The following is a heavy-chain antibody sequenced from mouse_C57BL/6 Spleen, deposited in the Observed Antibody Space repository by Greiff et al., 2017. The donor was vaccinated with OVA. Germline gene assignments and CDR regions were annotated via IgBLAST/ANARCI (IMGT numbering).Heavy chain of an antibody. Sequence: VQLKESGPGLVKPSQSLSLTCSVTGYSITSGYYWNWIRQFPGKKLEWMGYISYDGSNNYNPSLKNRISITRDTSKNQFFLKLNSVTTEDTATYYCAREDDYDRFAYWGQGTLVTVSA. D-gene: IGHD2-4*01. V-gene: IGHV3-6*01. CDR2: ISYDGSN. CDR3: AREDDYDRFAY. J-gene: IGHJ3*01. CDR1: GYSITSGYY.